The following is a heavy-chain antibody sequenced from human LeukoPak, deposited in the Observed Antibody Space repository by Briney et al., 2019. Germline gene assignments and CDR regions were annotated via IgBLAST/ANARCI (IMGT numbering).Heavy chain of an antibody. Sequence: ASVKVSCKASGYTFTSYYMHWVRQAPGQGLEWMGWINPNSGGTNYAQKFQGRVTMTRDTSISTAYMELSRLRSDDTAVYYCARDGDDYGDYGPDHWGQGTLVTVSS. D-gene: IGHD4-17*01. J-gene: IGHJ4*02. CDR2: INPNSGGT. CDR1: GYTFTSYY. V-gene: IGHV1-2*02. CDR3: ARDGDDYGDYGPDH.